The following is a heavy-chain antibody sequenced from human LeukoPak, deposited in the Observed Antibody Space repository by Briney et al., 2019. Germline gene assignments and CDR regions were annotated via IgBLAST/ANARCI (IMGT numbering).Heavy chain of an antibody. V-gene: IGHV4-34*01. Sequence: SETLSLTCAVYGGSSSGYYWSWIRQPPGKGLEWIGEINHSGSTNYNPSLKSRVTISVDTSKNQFSLKLSSVTAADTAVYYCARYRRRYCSSTSCYWGDWFDPWGQGTLVTVSS. D-gene: IGHD2-2*01. CDR1: GGSSSGYY. J-gene: IGHJ5*02. CDR3: ARYRRRYCSSTSCYWGDWFDP. CDR2: INHSGST.